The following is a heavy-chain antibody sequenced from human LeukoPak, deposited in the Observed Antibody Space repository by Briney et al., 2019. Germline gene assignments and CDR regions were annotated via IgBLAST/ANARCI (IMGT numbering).Heavy chain of an antibody. D-gene: IGHD6-6*01. CDR1: GLTVSSNY. CDR3: AGAQGISARW. Sequence: PGGSLRLSCAASGLTVSSNYMNWVRQAPGKGLEWVSVMYSGGSTYYADSVKGRFTISRDNSKNTLYLQTNSLRAEDTAVYYCAGAQGISARWWGQGTLVTVSS. J-gene: IGHJ4*02. CDR2: MYSGGST. V-gene: IGHV3-53*01.